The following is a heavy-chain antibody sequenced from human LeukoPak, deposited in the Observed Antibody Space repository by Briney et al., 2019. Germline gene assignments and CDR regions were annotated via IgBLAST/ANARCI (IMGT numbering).Heavy chain of an antibody. V-gene: IGHV1-2*02. CDR2: IHPTSGGT. Sequence: ASVKVSCKASGYSFTNYYMHWVRQAPGQGLEWMGWIHPTSGGTKYAQKFQGRVTMTRDTSISTAYMELSGLRSDDTAVYYCARARDIVVVVAATRTHFDYWGQGTPVTVSS. D-gene: IGHD2-15*01. CDR3: ARARDIVVVVAATRTHFDY. CDR1: GYSFTNYY. J-gene: IGHJ4*02.